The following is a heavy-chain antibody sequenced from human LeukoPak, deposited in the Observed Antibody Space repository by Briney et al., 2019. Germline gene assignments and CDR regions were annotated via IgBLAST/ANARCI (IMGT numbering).Heavy chain of an antibody. CDR1: GFTFSSYA. CDR2: ISGSGGST. D-gene: IGHD3-3*01. CDR3: ARGSYDFWSGYPTEYFQH. J-gene: IGHJ1*01. V-gene: IGHV3-23*01. Sequence: GGSLRLSCAASGFTFSSYAMSWVRQAPGKGLEWVSAISGSGGSTYYADSVKGRFTISRDNSKNTLYLQMNSLRAEDTAVYYCARGSYDFWSGYPTEYFQHWGQGTLVTVSS.